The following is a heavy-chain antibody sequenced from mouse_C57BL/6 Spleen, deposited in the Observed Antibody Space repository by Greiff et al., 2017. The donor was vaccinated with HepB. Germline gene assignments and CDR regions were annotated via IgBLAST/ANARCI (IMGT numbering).Heavy chain of an antibody. CDR2: INYDGSST. J-gene: IGHJ4*01. CDR3: ARADYSRGMDY. V-gene: IGHV5-16*01. CDR1: GFTFSDYY. D-gene: IGHD2-5*01. Sequence: EVKLMESEGGLVQPGSSMKLSCTASGFTFSDYYMAWVRQVPEKGLEWVANINYDGSSTYYLDSLKSRFIISRDNAKNILYLQMSSLKSEDTATYYCARADYSRGMDYWGQGTSVTVSS.